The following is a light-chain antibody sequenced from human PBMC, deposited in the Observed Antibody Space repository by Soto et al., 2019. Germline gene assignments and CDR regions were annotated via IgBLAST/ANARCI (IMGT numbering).Light chain of an antibody. V-gene: IGLV2-14*01. Sequence: QSALTQPASVSGSPGQSITISCTGTSGDIGSYNRVSWYQQHPGKAPKLIIYEVTDRPSGVSNRFSGSKSGNTASLTISGLPAEDEAEYYCSSYTNITTRACVFGTGTKLTVL. CDR1: SGDIGSYNR. CDR2: EVT. J-gene: IGLJ1*01. CDR3: SSYTNITTRACV.